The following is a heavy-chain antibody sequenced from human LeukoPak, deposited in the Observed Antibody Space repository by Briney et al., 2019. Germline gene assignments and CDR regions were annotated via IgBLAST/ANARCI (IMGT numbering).Heavy chain of an antibody. D-gene: IGHD1-14*01. V-gene: IGHV4-34*01. CDR2: ISLDGST. CDR3: VRRRKSNDN. J-gene: IGHJ4*02. CDR1: GGSFSGYF. Sequence: PSETLSLTCAVYGGSFSGYFWIWVGQPPGKGLEWIGEISLDGSTTYNPSLKSRVTISVDTSKTQFSLKLTSVAAADTAVYYCVRRRKSNDNWGQGTLVTVSS.